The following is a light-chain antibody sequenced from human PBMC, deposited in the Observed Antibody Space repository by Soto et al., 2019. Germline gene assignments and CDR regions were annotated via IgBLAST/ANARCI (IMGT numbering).Light chain of an antibody. CDR1: SSDIGGYNY. Sequence: QSALTQPASVSGSPGQSITISCTGSSSDIGGYNYVSWYQQHPGKAPKLIIYEVTNRPSGVSCRFSGSKSGSTASLTISGLQAEDEADYYCQSYRSSDTLVFGGGTKLTVL. CDR3: QSYRSSDTLV. V-gene: IGLV2-14*01. J-gene: IGLJ2*01. CDR2: EVT.